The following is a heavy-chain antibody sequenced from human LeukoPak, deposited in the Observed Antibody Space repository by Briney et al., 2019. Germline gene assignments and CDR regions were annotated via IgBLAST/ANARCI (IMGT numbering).Heavy chain of an antibody. CDR3: ARLLDYDFWGGYVYYYGMDV. CDR1: GYTFTSYD. Sequence: GASVKVSCKASGYTFTSYDINWVRQATGQGLEWMGWMNPNSGNTGYAQKFQGRVTMTRNTSISTAYMELSSLRSEDTAVYYCARLLDYDFWGGYVYYYGMDVWGQGTTVTVSS. CDR2: MNPNSGNT. D-gene: IGHD3-3*01. V-gene: IGHV1-8*01. J-gene: IGHJ6*02.